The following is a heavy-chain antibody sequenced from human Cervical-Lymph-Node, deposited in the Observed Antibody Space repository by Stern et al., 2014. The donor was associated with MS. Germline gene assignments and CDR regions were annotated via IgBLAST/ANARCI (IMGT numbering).Heavy chain of an antibody. V-gene: IGHV5-51*03. CDR2: IYPGDSDI. CDR3: ARWSVACDY. Sequence: VQLVQSGAELKKPGESLKISCKTSGYNFINYWIAWVRQVSGKGLEWIGIIYPGDSDIRYSPSFQGHVTISVDKSITTAYLQWKSLKASDTAVYYCARWSVACDYWGQGALITVSS. J-gene: IGHJ4*02. CDR1: GYNFINYW. D-gene: IGHD2-21*01.